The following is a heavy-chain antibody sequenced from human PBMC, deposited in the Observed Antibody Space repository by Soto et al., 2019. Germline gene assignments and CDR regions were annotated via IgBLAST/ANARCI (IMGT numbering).Heavy chain of an antibody. Sequence: SETLSLTCAVSGGSISSGGYSWSWIRQPPRKGLEWIGYIYHIGSTYYNPSLKSPVTISVDRSKNQFSLKLSSVTAADTCGSYCARVRSGGAFCLGYSAQRTLVTVAS. CDR1: GGSISSGGYS. V-gene: IGHV4-30-2*01. CDR2: IYHIGST. D-gene: IGHD2-8*02. J-gene: IGHJ4*02. CDR3: ARVRSGGAFCLGY.